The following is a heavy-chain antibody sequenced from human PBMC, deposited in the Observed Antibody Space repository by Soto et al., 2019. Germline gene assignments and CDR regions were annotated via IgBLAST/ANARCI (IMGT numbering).Heavy chain of an antibody. CDR2: ISYDGSNK. J-gene: IGHJ6*02. CDR1: GCTFSRYG. V-gene: IGHV3-30*18. CDR3: AKEVWSGPMDV. D-gene: IGHD3-3*01. Sequence: QVQLVESGGGVVQPGRALRLSCAASGCTFSRYGMHWVRQARGKGLEWVAVISYDGSNKNYADSVKGRFTISRDNSKNTQYLQMNSLRAEDTAVYYCAKEVWSGPMDVWGQGTTVTVSS.